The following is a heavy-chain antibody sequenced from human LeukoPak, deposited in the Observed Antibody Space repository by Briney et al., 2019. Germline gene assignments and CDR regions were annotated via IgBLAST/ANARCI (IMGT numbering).Heavy chain of an antibody. CDR1: GFTFTRFN. Sequence: GGSLRLSCAASGFTFTRFNMNWVRQAPGKGLELVSSITTSGTYIYYADSVKGRFTISRDNAKNSLYLQMNRLRAEDTAVHYCARPFYYDSNGGEGMDVWGQGTTVTVSS. CDR3: ARPFYYDSNGGEGMDV. CDR2: ITTSGTYI. J-gene: IGHJ6*02. V-gene: IGHV3-21*06. D-gene: IGHD3-22*01.